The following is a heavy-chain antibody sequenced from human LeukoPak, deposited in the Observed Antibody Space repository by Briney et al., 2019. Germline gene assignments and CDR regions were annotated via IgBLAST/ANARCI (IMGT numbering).Heavy chain of an antibody. CDR3: AKNWVPRSSGWPAGAFDV. V-gene: IGHV3-23*01. CDR2: SGGSSGST. Sequence: GGSLRLSCAASGLTFSSFAMSWVRQAPGKGLERVSASGGSSGSTYYADSVKGRFTISRDSSKNTLYLQMNSLRAEDTAVYYCAKNWVPRSSGWPAGAFDVWGQGTMVTVSS. J-gene: IGHJ3*01. CDR1: GLTFSSFA. D-gene: IGHD6-19*01.